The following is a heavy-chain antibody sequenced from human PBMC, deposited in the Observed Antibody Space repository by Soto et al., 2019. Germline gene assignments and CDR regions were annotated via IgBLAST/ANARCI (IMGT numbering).Heavy chain of an antibody. Sequence: GGSLRLSCAASGFAFSSYWMHWVRQAPGKGLVWVSRINSDGSSTSYADSVKGRFTISRDNAKNTLYLQMNSLRAEDTAVYYCARGWYSSSWYGFYYYGMDVWGQGTTVTVSS. J-gene: IGHJ6*02. CDR3: ARGWYSSSWYGFYYYGMDV. CDR1: GFAFSSYW. V-gene: IGHV3-74*01. CDR2: INSDGSST. D-gene: IGHD6-13*01.